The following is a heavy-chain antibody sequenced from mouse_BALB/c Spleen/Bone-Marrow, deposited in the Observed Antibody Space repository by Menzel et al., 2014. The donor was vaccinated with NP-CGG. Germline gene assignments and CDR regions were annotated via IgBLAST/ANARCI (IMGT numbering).Heavy chain of an antibody. J-gene: IGHJ2*01. Sequence: EVKLVESGGGLVQPGGSLKLSCAASGFTFSSYGMSWVRQTPDKRLELVATINSNGGSTYYPDSVKGRFTISRDNAKNTLYLQMSSLKSEDTAMYYCARDYYGSSDYWSQGTTLTVSS. V-gene: IGHV5-6-3*01. CDR2: INSNGGST. CDR1: GFTFSSYG. CDR3: ARDYYGSSDY. D-gene: IGHD1-1*01.